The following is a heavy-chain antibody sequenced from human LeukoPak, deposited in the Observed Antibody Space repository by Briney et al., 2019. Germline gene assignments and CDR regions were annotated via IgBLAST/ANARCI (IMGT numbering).Heavy chain of an antibody. Sequence: GASVKVSCKASGYTFTGYYMYWVRQAPGQGLEWMGWINPNSGGTNYAQKFQGRVTMTRDTSISTAYMELSRLRSDDTAVYYCARAGGSGWYEGWFDPWGQGTLVTVSS. CDR1: GYTFTGYY. CDR3: ARAGGSGWYEGWFDP. J-gene: IGHJ5*02. CDR2: INPNSGGT. V-gene: IGHV1-2*02. D-gene: IGHD6-19*01.